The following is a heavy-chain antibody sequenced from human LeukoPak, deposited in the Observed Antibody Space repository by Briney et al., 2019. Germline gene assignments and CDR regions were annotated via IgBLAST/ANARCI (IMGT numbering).Heavy chain of an antibody. J-gene: IGHJ4*02. CDR3: ARHRVGHCSGGSCYSGGDY. Sequence: GESLKISCKASRYSFTNYWIGWVRQMPGKGLEWLGIIYPGDSDTRYSPSFQGQVTISADKSISTAYLQWSSLKASDTAMYYCARHRVGHCSGGSCYSGGDYWGQGTLVTVSS. V-gene: IGHV5-51*01. CDR2: IYPGDSDT. CDR1: RYSFTNYW. D-gene: IGHD2-15*01.